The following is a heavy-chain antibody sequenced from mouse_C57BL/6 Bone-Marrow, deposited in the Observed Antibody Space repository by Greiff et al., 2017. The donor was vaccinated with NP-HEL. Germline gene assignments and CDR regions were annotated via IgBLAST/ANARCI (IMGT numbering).Heavy chain of an antibody. V-gene: IGHV3-6*01. Sequence: EVHLVESGPGLVKPSQSLSLTCSVTGYSITSGYYWNWIRQFPGNKLEWMGYISYDGSNNYNPSLKNRITITRDTSKNQFFLKLNSVTTEHTATYYCARDLDYYGRDYAMDYWGQGTSVTVSS. D-gene: IGHD1-1*01. CDR2: ISYDGSN. J-gene: IGHJ4*01. CDR1: GYSITSGYY. CDR3: ARDLDYYGRDYAMDY.